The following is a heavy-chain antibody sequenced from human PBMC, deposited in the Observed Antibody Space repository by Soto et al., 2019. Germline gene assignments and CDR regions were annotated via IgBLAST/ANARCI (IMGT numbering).Heavy chain of an antibody. CDR1: GFTVSNNY. CDR3: ARGLKYSTGWYYFDL. CDR2: IYSGGST. D-gene: IGHD6-19*01. Sequence: GGSLRLSCAASGFTVSNNYMSWVRQAPGKGLEWVSVIYSGGSTYYADSVKGRFTISRDNSKNTLYLQMNSLRAEDTAVYYCARGLKYSTGWYYFDLWGQGTLVIVSS. V-gene: IGHV3-66*01. J-gene: IGHJ4*02.